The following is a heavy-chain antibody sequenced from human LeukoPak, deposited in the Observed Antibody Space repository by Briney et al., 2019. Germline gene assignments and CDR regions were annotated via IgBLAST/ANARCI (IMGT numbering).Heavy chain of an antibody. J-gene: IGHJ3*02. CDR1: GGSISSSSYY. Sequence: SETLSLTCTVSGGSISSSSYYWGWIRQPPGKGLEWIGSIYYSGSTYYNPSLTSRVTISVDTSKNQFSLKLTSVTAADTAVYYCARDLPDGFDIWGQGTMVTVSS. CDR3: ARDLPDGFDI. CDR2: IYYSGST. V-gene: IGHV4-39*07.